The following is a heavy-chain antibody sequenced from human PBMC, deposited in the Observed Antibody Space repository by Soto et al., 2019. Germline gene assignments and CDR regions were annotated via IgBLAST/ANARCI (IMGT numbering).Heavy chain of an antibody. CDR3: AAAEKEDPMDV. Sequence: GASVKVSCKASGFTFTSSAVQWVRQARGQRLEWIGWIVVGSGNTNYAQKFQERVTITRDMSTSTAYMKLSSLRSEDTAVYYCAAAEKEDPMDVWGQGTTVTVSS. CDR1: GFTFTSSA. J-gene: IGHJ6*02. CDR2: IVVGSGNT. V-gene: IGHV1-58*01.